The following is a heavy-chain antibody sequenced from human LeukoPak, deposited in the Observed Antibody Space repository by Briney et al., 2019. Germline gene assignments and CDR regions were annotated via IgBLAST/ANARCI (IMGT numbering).Heavy chain of an antibody. CDR3: ANREGGYTYDPFDY. D-gene: IGHD5-18*01. J-gene: IGHJ4*02. CDR2: ISGSSDTT. Sequence: HPGGSLRLSCAASGFTFSTYAMSWIRQAPGRGLEWVSAISGSSDTTYYADSVQGRFTISRDNAKNTLYLQMNSLRAEDTAVYYCANREGGYTYDPFDYWGQGTLVTVSS. CDR1: GFTFSTYA. V-gene: IGHV3-23*01.